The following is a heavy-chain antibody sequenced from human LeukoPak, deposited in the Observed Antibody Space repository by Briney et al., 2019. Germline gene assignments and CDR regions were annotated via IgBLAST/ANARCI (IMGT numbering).Heavy chain of an antibody. Sequence: GGSVRLSCAASGFTVSSNYMSWVRQAPGKGLEWVSVISSGGSTYYADSVKGRFTISRDNFKNTLYLQMNSLRAEDTAVYYCARNMGATPVLDYWGQGTRVTVSS. J-gene: IGHJ4*02. D-gene: IGHD1-26*01. CDR2: ISSGGST. CDR3: ARNMGATPVLDY. CDR1: GFTVSSNY. V-gene: IGHV3-53*01.